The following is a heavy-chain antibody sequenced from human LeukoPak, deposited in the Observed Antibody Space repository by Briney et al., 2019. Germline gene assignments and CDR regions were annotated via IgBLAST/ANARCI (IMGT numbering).Heavy chain of an antibody. CDR3: ARASFWFDYSGYYFDS. D-gene: IGHD2-15*01. CDR2: IYNSGGT. V-gene: IGHV3-66*01. CDR1: GFTISSNY. Sequence: GESLRLSCAASGFTISSNYMSWVRQALGKGLEWVSVIYNSGGTYYADSVKGRFTISRDNSKNTVSLQMNSLRAEDTAVYYCARASFWFDYSGYYFDSWGQGTLVTVSS. J-gene: IGHJ4*02.